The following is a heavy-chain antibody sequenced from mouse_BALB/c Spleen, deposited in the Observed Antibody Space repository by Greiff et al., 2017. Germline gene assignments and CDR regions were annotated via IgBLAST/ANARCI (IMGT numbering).Heavy chain of an antibody. V-gene: IGHV7-1*02. Sequence: EVKLVDSGGGLVQPGGSLRLSCATSGFTFSDFYMVWVRQPPGKRLEWIAASRNKANDYTTEYSASVKGRFIVSRDTSQSILYLQMNALRAEDTAIYYCARDGVRAWFAYWGQGTLVTVSA. J-gene: IGHJ3*01. CDR2: SRNKANDYTT. D-gene: IGHD2-14*01. CDR1: GFTFSDFY. CDR3: ARDGVRAWFAY.